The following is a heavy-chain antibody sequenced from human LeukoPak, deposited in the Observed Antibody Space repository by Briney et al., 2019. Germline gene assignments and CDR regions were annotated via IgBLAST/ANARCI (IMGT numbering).Heavy chain of an antibody. J-gene: IGHJ4*02. Sequence: PSETLSLTCTVSGGSISSYYWSWIRQPPGKGLEWIGYIYNSGSTNYNPSLKSRVTISVDTSKNQFSLKLSSVTAADTAVYYCAVSSGWYYFDYWGQGTLVTVSS. CDR1: GGSISSYY. D-gene: IGHD6-19*01. CDR3: AVSSGWYYFDY. V-gene: IGHV4-59*12. CDR2: IYNSGST.